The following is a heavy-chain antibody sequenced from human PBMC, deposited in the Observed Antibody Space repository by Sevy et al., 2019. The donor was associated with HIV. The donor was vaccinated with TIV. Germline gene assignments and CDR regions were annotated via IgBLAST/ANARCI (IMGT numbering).Heavy chain of an antibody. CDR3: VKVAGSGTYYSGDFAY. D-gene: IGHD3-10*01. V-gene: IGHV3-23*01. J-gene: IGHJ4*02. Sequence: GGSLRLSCAASGFTFSSSAMSWVRQAPGKGLEWVSGISGSGSTTYYTNSVKGRFTISRDNSKNTLYLQMNSLRAEDTAVYYCVKVAGSGTYYSGDFAYWGQGTLVTVSS. CDR2: ISGSGSTT. CDR1: GFTFSSSA.